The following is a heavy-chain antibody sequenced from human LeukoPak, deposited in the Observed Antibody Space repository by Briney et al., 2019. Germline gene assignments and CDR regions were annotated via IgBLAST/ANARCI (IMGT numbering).Heavy chain of an antibody. CDR3: AKDGYDILTGYYAFDI. CDR2: ISGSGGST. J-gene: IGHJ3*02. Sequence: PGGSLRLFCAASGFTYSSYAMSWVRQAPGKGLEWVSAISGSGGSTYYADSVKGRFTISRDNSKNTLYLQMNSLRAEDTAVYYCAKDGYDILTGYYAFDIWGQGTMVTVSS. D-gene: IGHD3-9*01. CDR1: GFTYSSYA. V-gene: IGHV3-23*01.